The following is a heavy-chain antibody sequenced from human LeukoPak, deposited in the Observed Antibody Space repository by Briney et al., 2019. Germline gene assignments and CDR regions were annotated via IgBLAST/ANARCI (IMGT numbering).Heavy chain of an antibody. CDR3: ARLTIFGVVMYFDY. J-gene: IGHJ4*02. CDR1: GGSFSGYY. V-gene: IGHV4-30-4*08. D-gene: IGHD3-3*01. CDR2: IYYSGST. Sequence: PSETLPLTCAVYGGSFSGYYWSWIRQPPGKGLEWIGYIYYSGSTYYNPSLKSRVTISVDTSKNQFSLKLSSVTAADTAVYYCARLTIFGVVMYFDYWGQGTLVTVSS.